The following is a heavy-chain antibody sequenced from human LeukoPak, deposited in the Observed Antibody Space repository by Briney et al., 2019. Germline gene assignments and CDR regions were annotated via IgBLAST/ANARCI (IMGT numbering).Heavy chain of an antibody. V-gene: IGHV4-4*02. D-gene: IGHD6-19*01. CDR1: GGSISSSNW. CDR2: IYHSGST. Sequence: SETLSLTCAVSGGSISSSNWWSRVRPPPGKGLEWIGEIYHSGSTNYNPSLKSRVTISVDKSKNQFSLKLSSVTAADTAVYYCARDVAVAGSLDYWGQGTLVTVSS. J-gene: IGHJ4*02. CDR3: ARDVAVAGSLDY.